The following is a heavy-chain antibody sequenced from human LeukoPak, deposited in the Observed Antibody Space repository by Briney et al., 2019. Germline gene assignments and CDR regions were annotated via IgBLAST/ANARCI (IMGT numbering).Heavy chain of an antibody. J-gene: IGHJ6*03. Sequence: SETLSLTCTVSGGSISSYYWSWIQQPAGKGLEWIGRIYTSGSTNYNPSLKSRVTMSVDTSKNQFSLKLSSVTAADTAVYYCAREAQYYDFWSGYYYYYYMDVWGKGTTVTVSS. CDR1: GGSISSYY. V-gene: IGHV4-4*07. CDR3: AREAQYYDFWSGYYYYYYMDV. CDR2: IYTSGST. D-gene: IGHD3-3*01.